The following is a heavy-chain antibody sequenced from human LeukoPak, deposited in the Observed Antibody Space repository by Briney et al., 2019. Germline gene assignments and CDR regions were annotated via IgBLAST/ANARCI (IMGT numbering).Heavy chain of an antibody. CDR2: IYSGGGT. D-gene: IGHD3-3*01. CDR1: GFTVSNKY. J-gene: IGHJ4*02. Sequence: PGGSLRLSCAAPGFTVSNKYMYWVRQAPGKGLEWVSVIYSGGGTYYADSVKGRSTISRDNSKNTLYFQMNSLRAEDTAVYYCAAGRSGVFDYWGQGTLVTVSS. V-gene: IGHV3-53*01. CDR3: AAGRSGVFDY.